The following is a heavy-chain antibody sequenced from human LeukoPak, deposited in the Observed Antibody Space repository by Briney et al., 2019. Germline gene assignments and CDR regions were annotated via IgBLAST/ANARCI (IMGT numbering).Heavy chain of an antibody. D-gene: IGHD5-18*01. CDR3: ARSYGYYYYYYYMDV. CDR2: IYYSGST. V-gene: IGHV4-59*01. J-gene: IGHJ6*03. CDR1: GGSISSYY. Sequence: PSETLSLTCTVSGGSISSYYWSWIRQPPGKGLEWIGYIYYSGSTNYNPSLKSRVTISVDTSKNQFSLKLSSVTAADTAVYYCARSYGYYYYYYYMDVWGKGTTVTVSS.